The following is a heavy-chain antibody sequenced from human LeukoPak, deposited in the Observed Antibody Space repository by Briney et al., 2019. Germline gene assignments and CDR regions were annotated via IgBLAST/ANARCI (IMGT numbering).Heavy chain of an antibody. CDR3: AREGYRSSTSCKRPIDY. Sequence: SETLSLTCAVYGGSFSGYYWSWIRQPPGKGLEWIGEINHSGSTNYNPSLKSRVTISVDTSKNQFSLKLSSVTAADTAVYYCAREGYRSSTSCKRPIDYWGQGTLVTVSS. J-gene: IGHJ4*02. D-gene: IGHD2-2*01. CDR2: INHSGST. CDR1: GGSFSGYY. V-gene: IGHV4-34*01.